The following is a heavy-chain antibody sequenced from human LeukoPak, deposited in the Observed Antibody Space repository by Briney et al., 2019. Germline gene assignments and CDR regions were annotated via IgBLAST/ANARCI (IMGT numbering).Heavy chain of an antibody. Sequence: SEILSLTCAVYGGSFSGYYWSWIRQPPGKGLEWIGEINHSGSTNYNPSLKSRVTISVDTSKNQFSLKLSSVTAADTAVYYCARGRYYYGSGSRFIYYMDVWGKGTTVTVSS. J-gene: IGHJ6*03. CDR2: INHSGST. V-gene: IGHV4-34*01. D-gene: IGHD3-10*01. CDR3: ARGRYYYGSGSRFIYYMDV. CDR1: GGSFSGYY.